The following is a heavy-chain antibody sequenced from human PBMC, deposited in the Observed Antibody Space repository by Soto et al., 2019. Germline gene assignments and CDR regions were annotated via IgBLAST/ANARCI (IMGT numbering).Heavy chain of an antibody. J-gene: IGHJ6*02. CDR2: IYHSGST. CDR3: ASPVGATTGADYYYYYGMDV. V-gene: IGHV4-30-2*01. Sequence: SETLSLTCAVSGGSISSGGYSWSWIRQPPGKGLEWIGYIYHSGSTYYNPSLKSRVTISVDRSKNQFSLKLSSVTAADTAVYYCASPVGATTGADYYYYYGMDVWGQGTTVTVSS. CDR1: GGSISSGGYS. D-gene: IGHD1-26*01.